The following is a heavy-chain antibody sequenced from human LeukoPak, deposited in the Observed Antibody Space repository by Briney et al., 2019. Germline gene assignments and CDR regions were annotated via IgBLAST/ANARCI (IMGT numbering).Heavy chain of an antibody. V-gene: IGHV3-11*01. D-gene: IGHD6-13*01. CDR2: ISSSGSTI. J-gene: IGHJ4*02. Sequence: GGSLRLSCAASGFTFSDYYMSWIRQAPGKGLEWVSYISSSGSTIYYADSMKGRFTITRDNAKNSLYLQMNSLRAEDTAVYYCARDQGYSSSWYLTYFDYWGQGTLVTVSS. CDR3: ARDQGYSSSWYLTYFDY. CDR1: GFTFSDYY.